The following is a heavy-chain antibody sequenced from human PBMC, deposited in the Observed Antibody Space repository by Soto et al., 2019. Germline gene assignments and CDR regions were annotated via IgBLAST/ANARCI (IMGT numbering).Heavy chain of an antibody. D-gene: IGHD3-10*01. CDR1: GGTFRSYG. V-gene: IGHV3-74*01. J-gene: IGHJ6*02. CDR2: INSDGSST. Sequence: VGPLSLCCAAAGGTFRSYGMHWVRQAPGKGLVWVSRINSDGSSTSYADSVKGRFTISRDNAKNTLYLQMSSLKTEDTAVYFCARLSRVGETLPLNYYALDVWGQGTVVTVSS. CDR3: ARLSRVGETLPLNYYALDV.